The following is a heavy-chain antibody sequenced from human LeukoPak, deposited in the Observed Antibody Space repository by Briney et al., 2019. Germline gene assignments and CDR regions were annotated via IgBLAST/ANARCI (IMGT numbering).Heavy chain of an antibody. D-gene: IGHD1-26*01. J-gene: IGHJ2*01. Sequence: GGSLRLSCAASGFTFGMYAMSWVRQAPGKGLEWVSTLSGSGGSTYYADSVKGRFTISGDSSKNTLFLHMNTLRAEDTAIYYCAKDRTVGASYWYFDLWGRGTLVTVSS. V-gene: IGHV3-23*01. CDR1: GFTFGMYA. CDR3: AKDRTVGASYWYFDL. CDR2: LSGSGGST.